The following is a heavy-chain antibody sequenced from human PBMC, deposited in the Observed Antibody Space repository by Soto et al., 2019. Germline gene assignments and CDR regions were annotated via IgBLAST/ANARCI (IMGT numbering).Heavy chain of an antibody. V-gene: IGHV3-21*04. CDR3: AKLSWFGERFDY. CDR2: ISSSSSYI. Sequence: GGSLRLSCAASGFTFSSYSMNWVRQAPGKGLEWVSSISSSSSYIYYADSVKGRFTISRDNAKNSLYLQMNSLRAEDTAVYYCAKLSWFGERFDYWGQGTLVTVSS. D-gene: IGHD3-10*01. J-gene: IGHJ4*02. CDR1: GFTFSSYS.